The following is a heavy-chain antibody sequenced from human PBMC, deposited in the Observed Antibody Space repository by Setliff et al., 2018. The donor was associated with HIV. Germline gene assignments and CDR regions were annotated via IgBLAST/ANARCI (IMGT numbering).Heavy chain of an antibody. J-gene: IGHJ4*02. CDR3: ARGVSQAYTYGSGAYYYFDF. D-gene: IGHD6-19*01. V-gene: IGHV1-18*01. CDR2: IATYNGNT. CDR1: GYTFNSYG. Sequence: EASVKVSYKASGYTFNSYGISWVRQAPGQGPEWGGWIATYNGNTNYAQRLQGRVTLTTDTSTSTAYMELRSLRFDDTAVYFCARGVSQAYTYGSGAYYYFDFWGLGTLVTVSS.